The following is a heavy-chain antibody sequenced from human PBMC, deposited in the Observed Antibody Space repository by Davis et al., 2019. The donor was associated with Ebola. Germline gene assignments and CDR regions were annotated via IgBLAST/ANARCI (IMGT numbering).Heavy chain of an antibody. J-gene: IGHJ6*04. Sequence: PSETLSLTCAISGDSVSSNSAAWNWIRQSPSRGLEWLGRTYYRSKWYNDYAVSVKSRITINPDTSKNQFSLQLNSVTPEDTAVYYCARGLAVAGTSYYYYGMDVWGKGTTVTVSS. V-gene: IGHV6-1*01. CDR2: TYYRSKWYN. CDR1: GDSVSSNSAA. D-gene: IGHD6-19*01. CDR3: ARGLAVAGTSYYYYGMDV.